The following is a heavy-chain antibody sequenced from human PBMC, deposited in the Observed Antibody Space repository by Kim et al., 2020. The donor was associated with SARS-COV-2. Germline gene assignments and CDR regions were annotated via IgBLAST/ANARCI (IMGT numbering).Heavy chain of an antibody. V-gene: IGHV3-21*01. Sequence: GGSLRRSCAASGFTFSSYSMNWVRQAPGKGLEWVSSISSSSSYIYYADSVKGRFTISRDNAKNSLYLQMNSLRAEDTAVYYCARDNIWFGELLSSYYYYGMDVWGQGTTVTVSS. J-gene: IGHJ6*02. D-gene: IGHD3-10*01. CDR1: GFTFSSYS. CDR3: ARDNIWFGELLSSYYYYGMDV. CDR2: ISSSSSYI.